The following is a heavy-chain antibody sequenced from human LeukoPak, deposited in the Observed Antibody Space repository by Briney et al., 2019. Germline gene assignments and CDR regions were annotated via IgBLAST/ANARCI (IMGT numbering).Heavy chain of an antibody. CDR2: ISDVGSHT. CDR3: ARVTGGYNLVDY. CDR1: GFTFSSYA. V-gene: IGHV3-74*01. Sequence: GSLRLSCAASGFTFSSYAMHWVRQAPGKGLVWVSRISDVGSHTFYADSVSRDNAKNTLYLQMNSLRAEDTAVYYCARVTGGYNLVDYWGQGTLVTVSS. D-gene: IGHD5-24*01. J-gene: IGHJ4*02.